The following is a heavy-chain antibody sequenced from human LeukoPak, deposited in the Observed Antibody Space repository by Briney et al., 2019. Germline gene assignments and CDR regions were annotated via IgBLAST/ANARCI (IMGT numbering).Heavy chain of an antibody. CDR2: INHSGST. D-gene: IGHD3-16*01. Sequence: SETLSLTCAAYGGSFSGYYWSWIRQPPGKGLEWIGEINHSGSTNYNPSLKSRVTISVDTSKNQFSLKLSSVTAADTAVYYCARVPPRVMITFGGVIRGGIDYWGQGTLVTVSS. CDR1: GGSFSGYY. CDR3: ARVPPRVMITFGGVIRGGIDY. V-gene: IGHV4-34*01. J-gene: IGHJ4*02.